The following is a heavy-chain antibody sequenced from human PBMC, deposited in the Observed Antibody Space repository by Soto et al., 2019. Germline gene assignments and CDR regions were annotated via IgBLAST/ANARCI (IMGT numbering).Heavy chain of an antibody. D-gene: IGHD6-13*01. J-gene: IGHJ4*02. Sequence: SLTLSCASSGVTFSSYRMHWVRQAQGKGLEWVAVIWYDGSNKYYADSVKGRFTISRDNSKNTLYLQMNSLRAEDTAVYYCAMGGNSSSWYPYYFDYWGQGTLVTVSS. CDR2: IWYDGSNK. CDR1: GVTFSSYR. CDR3: AMGGNSSSWYPYYFDY. V-gene: IGHV3-33*01.